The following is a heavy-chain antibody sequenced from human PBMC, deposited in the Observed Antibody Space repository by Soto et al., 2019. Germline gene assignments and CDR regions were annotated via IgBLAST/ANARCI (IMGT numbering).Heavy chain of an antibody. Sequence: QVQLVQSGAEVKKPGSSVKVSCKASGGTFSSYTISWVRQAPGQGLEWMGRIIPILGIANYAQKFQGRVTSTADKYTSTAYMELSSLRSEDTAVYYCARGAVVRGVIIRTFDYWAREPWSPSPQ. J-gene: IGHJ4*02. CDR2: IIPILGIA. CDR1: GGTFSSYT. V-gene: IGHV1-69*02. D-gene: IGHD3-10*01. CDR3: ARGAVVRGVIIRTFDY.